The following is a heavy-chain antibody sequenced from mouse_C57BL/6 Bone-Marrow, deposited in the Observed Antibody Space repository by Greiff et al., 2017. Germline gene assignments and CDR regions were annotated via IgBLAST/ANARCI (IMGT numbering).Heavy chain of an antibody. CDR1: GYSFPDYN. CDR2: INPNYGTT. V-gene: IGHV1-39*01. Sequence: VQLKESGPELVKPGASVKISCKASGYSFPDYNMNWVKQSNGKSLEWIGVINPNYGTTSSNQQFKGKATLTVDQSSSTAYMQLNSLTSEDSAVYYCARWGYYGNYEMDYWGQGTSVTVSS. J-gene: IGHJ4*01. D-gene: IGHD2-1*01. CDR3: ARWGYYGNYEMDY.